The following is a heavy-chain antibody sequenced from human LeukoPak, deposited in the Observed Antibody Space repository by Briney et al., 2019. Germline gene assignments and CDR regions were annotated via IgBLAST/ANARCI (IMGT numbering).Heavy chain of an antibody. V-gene: IGHV1-8*01. J-gene: IGHJ6*02. CDR3: ARGDRSSWSYYYYGMDV. CDR2: MNPNSGNT. CDR1: GYTFTSYD. D-gene: IGHD6-13*01. Sequence: ASVKVSCKASGYTFTSYDINWVRQATGQGLEWMGWMNPNSGNTGYAQKFQGRVTMTRNTSISTAYMELSSLRSEDTAVYYCARGDRSSWSYYYYGMDVWGQGTTVTVSS.